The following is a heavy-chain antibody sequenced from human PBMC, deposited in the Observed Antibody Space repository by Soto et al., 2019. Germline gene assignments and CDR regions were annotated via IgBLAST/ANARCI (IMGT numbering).Heavy chain of an antibody. CDR2: ISSSGSTI. CDR1: GFTFSDYY. CDR3: ASREPHYYYYMDV. Sequence: GGSLRLSCAASGFTFSDYYMSWIRQAPGKGLEWVSYISSSGSTIYYADSVKGRFTISRENAKNSLYLQMNSLRAEDTAVYYCASREPHYYYYMDVWGKGTTVTVSS. J-gene: IGHJ6*03. V-gene: IGHV3-11*01.